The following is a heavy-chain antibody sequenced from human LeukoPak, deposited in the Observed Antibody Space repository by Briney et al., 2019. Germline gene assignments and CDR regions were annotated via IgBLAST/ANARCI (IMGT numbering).Heavy chain of an antibody. Sequence: SETLSLTCTVSGDSISTYYWSWIRQPQGKGLDWIAYIYHSGTTNYNPSLKSRVTISKYTSKNQVSLNLTSVTASDTAVYYCARQKCHYGANHWYFDLWGRGTLVTVSS. CDR3: ARQKCHYGANHWYFDL. CDR1: GDSISTYY. J-gene: IGHJ2*01. CDR2: IYHSGTT. V-gene: IGHV4-59*08. D-gene: IGHD4/OR15-4a*01.